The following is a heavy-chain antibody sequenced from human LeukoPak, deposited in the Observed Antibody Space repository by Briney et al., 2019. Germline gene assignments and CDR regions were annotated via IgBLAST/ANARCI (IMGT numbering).Heavy chain of an antibody. CDR1: GFIFSSYW. CDR2: ISSDGSST. J-gene: IGHJ4*02. V-gene: IGHV3-74*03. D-gene: IGHD3-3*01. CDR3: GRVRGGYYTDY. Sequence: GGSLRLSCAASGFIFSSYWMHWVRQAPGKGLVGVSRISSDGSSTTYTDSVKGRFTVSRDNAKNTLYLQMNSLRAEDTAVYYCGRVRGGYYTDYWGQGTLVTVSS.